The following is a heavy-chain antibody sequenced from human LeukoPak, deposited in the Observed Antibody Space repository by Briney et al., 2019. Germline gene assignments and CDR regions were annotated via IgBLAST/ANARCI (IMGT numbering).Heavy chain of an antibody. V-gene: IGHV3-30*02. J-gene: IGHJ4*02. CDR2: IRYDGSNK. CDR1: GFTFSSYG. D-gene: IGHD3-3*02. CDR3: AKNTHFAGDY. Sequence: GGSLRLSCAASGFTFSSYGMHWVRQAPGKGLEWVAFIRYDGSNKYYAGSVKGRFTISSENSKNTLYLQMNSLRAEDTAVYYCAKNTHFAGDYWGQGTLVTVSS.